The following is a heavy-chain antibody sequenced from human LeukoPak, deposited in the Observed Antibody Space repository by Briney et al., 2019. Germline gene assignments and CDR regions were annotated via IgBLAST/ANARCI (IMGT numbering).Heavy chain of an antibody. J-gene: IGHJ4*02. CDR1: GFTFDTFA. V-gene: IGHV3-23*01. CDR3: ARDGQAFNSNWDYFEY. Sequence: GGSLRLSCVASGFTFDTFAMSWVRQAPGKGLEWVSGIGNTETYYSDSVKGRSTISRDNSKSTIYLHMSNLRAEDRALYYCARDGQAFNSNWDYFEYWGQGTPVTVSS. D-gene: IGHD7-27*01. CDR2: IGNTET.